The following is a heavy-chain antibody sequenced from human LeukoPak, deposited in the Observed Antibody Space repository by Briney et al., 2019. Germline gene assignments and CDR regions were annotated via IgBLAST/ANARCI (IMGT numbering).Heavy chain of an antibody. Sequence: PSGTLSLTCAVSGGSGGSISSSNYWSWVRQPPGTGLEWIGEIYHSGSTNYNPSLKSRVTISVDKSKNQFSLKLNSVTAADTAVYYCARAGQGYCTSAGCFLSLDYWGQGTLVTVSS. CDR3: ARAGQGYCTSAGCFLSLDY. J-gene: IGHJ4*02. CDR2: IYHSGST. V-gene: IGHV4-4*02. D-gene: IGHD2-2*01. CDR1: GGSGGSISSSNY.